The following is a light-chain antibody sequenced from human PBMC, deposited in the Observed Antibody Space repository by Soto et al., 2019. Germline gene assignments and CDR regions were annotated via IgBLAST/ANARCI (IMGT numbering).Light chain of an antibody. J-gene: IGKJ4*01. CDR2: GGS. CDR3: QQSNTFPFT. V-gene: IGKV1-12*02. CDR1: QNLGKW. Sequence: IQMTQSPSSVTASVGDRVTITCRATQNLGKWLAWYQHRPGKVPQLLIYGGSTLQSGVPSRFSGSGTAESYTLTITGLQAEDIATYYCQQSNTFPFTFAGGTKVDIK.